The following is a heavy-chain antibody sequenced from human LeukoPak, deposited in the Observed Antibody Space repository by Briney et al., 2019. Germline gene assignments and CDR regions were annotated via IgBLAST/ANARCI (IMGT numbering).Heavy chain of an antibody. CDR3: ARAPGVEVPAAPDS. J-gene: IGHJ4*02. V-gene: IGHV4-59*11. Sequence: KPSETLSLTCSVSGGSISRHFWNWIRQPPGKGLEWIGYIHHSGDTNYNPSLKTRVTMSIDKSKNHFSLSLSSVTAADTAVYYCARAPGVEVPAAPDSWGQGTLVIVSS. CDR1: GGSISRHF. D-gene: IGHD2-2*01. CDR2: IHHSGDT.